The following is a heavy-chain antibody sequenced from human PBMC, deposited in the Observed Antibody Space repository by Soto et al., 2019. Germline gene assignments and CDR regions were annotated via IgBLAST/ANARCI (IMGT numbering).Heavy chain of an antibody. D-gene: IGHD6-13*01. J-gene: IGHJ6*02. Sequence: GGSLRLSCAASGFTFSSYAMSWVRQAPGKGLEWVSAISGSGGSTYYADSVKGRFTISRDNSKNTLYLQMNSLRAEDTAVYYCARHRGRSSSYYYYYGMDVWGQGTTVTVSS. V-gene: IGHV3-23*01. CDR2: ISGSGGST. CDR1: GFTFSSYA. CDR3: ARHRGRSSSYYYYYGMDV.